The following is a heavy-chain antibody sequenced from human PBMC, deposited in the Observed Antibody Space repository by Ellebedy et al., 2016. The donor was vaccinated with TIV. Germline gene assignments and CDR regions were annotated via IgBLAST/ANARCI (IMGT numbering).Heavy chain of an antibody. CDR1: GFSFGDYA. J-gene: IGHJ4*02. CDR3: TRDPAGGNSGASFAS. Sequence: GESLKISXAAFGFSFGDYAMNWFRQAPGKGLEWVGFMRSKTYGGTIEYAASVKGRFTTSRDDSKSIVYLQMSSLKTEDTAVYFCTRDPAGGNSGASFASWGQGTLVTVSS. V-gene: IGHV3-49*03. CDR2: MRSKTYGGTI. D-gene: IGHD4-23*01.